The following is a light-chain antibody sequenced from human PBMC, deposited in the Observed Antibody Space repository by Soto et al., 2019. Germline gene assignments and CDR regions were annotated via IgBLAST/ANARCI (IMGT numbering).Light chain of an antibody. CDR1: QSVSTS. CDR2: DVS. J-gene: IGKJ4*01. CDR3: QERSNWPRLT. V-gene: IGKV3-11*01. Sequence: EIVLTQSPATLSLSPGERATLPCRASQSVSTSLAWYQQRPGQAPRLLIYDVSNRAAGVPARFSGSGSGTDFILTISNLEPEDFAIYYCQERSNWPRLTFGGGTTVEIK.